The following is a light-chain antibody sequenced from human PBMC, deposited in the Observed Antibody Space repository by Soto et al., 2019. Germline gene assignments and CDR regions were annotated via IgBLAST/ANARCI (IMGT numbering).Light chain of an antibody. J-gene: IGLJ1*01. CDR1: SSDVGGYDY. CDR3: SSFADSSVRDYV. CDR2: EVS. Sequence: QSALTQPPSASGSPGQSVTISCTGTSSDVGGYDYVSWYQQEPGKAPKVMIYEVSQRPSGVPDRYSGSKSGNTASLTVSGLQADDEAVYYCSSFADSSVRDYVFGGGTKLTVL. V-gene: IGLV2-8*01.